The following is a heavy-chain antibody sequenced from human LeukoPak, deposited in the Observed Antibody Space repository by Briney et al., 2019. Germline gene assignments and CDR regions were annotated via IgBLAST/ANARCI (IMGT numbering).Heavy chain of an antibody. CDR1: GFTFSSYA. D-gene: IGHD1-14*01. CDR3: ARKPVGDY. J-gene: IGHJ4*02. V-gene: IGHV3-23*01. CDR2: ISGSGVST. Sequence: GGSLRLSCAASGFTFSSYAMNWVRQAPGKGLEWVSAISGSGVSTYYADSVKGRFTISRDSSKNTLYLQINSLRAEDTAVYYCARKPVGDYWGQGTPVTVSS.